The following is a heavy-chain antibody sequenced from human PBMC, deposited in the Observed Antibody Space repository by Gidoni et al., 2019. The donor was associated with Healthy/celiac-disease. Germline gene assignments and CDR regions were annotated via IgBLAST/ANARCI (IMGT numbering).Heavy chain of an antibody. Sequence: QVQLQQWGAGLLKPSETLSLTCAVYGGSFSGYYWSWIRQPPGKGLEWIGEINHSGSTNYNPSLKSRVTISVDTSKNQFSLKLSSVTAADTAVYYCARVGQGSSWYFSYYYGMDVWGQGTTVTVSS. CDR3: ARVGQGSSWYFSYYYGMDV. CDR1: GGSFSGYY. V-gene: IGHV4-34*01. J-gene: IGHJ6*02. CDR2: INHSGST. D-gene: IGHD6-13*01.